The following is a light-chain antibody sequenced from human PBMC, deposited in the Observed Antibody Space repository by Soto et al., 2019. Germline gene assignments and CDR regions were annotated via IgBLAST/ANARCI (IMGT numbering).Light chain of an antibody. J-gene: IGLJ2*01. CDR2: GNS. CDR1: SSNIGAGYD. CDR3: QSYASSLSVV. V-gene: IGLV1-40*01. Sequence: QSVLTQPPSVSGAPGQRVTISCTGSSSNIGAGYDVHWYQQLPGKAPKLLIYGNSNRPSGVPDRFSGSKSGTSASLAITGLQAEDEADYYCQSYASSLSVVFGGGTKLTVL.